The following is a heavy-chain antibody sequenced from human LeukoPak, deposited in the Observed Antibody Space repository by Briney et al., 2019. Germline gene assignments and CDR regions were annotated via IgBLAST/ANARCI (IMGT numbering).Heavy chain of an antibody. V-gene: IGHV3-33*01. CDR2: IWYDGSNK. CDR1: GFTFSSYG. J-gene: IGHJ6*02. Sequence: GGSLRLSCAASGFTFSSYGMHWVRQAPGKALEWVAVIWYDGSNKYYADSVKGRFTISRDNSKNTLYLQMNSLRAEDTAVYYCAREMDTMIGYYYYGMDVWGQGTTVTVSS. D-gene: IGHD3-22*01. CDR3: AREMDTMIGYYYYGMDV.